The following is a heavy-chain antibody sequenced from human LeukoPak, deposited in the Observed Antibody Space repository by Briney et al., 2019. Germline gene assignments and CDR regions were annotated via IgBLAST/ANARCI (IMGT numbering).Heavy chain of an antibody. D-gene: IGHD6-13*01. CDR2: IYTSGST. V-gene: IGHV4-4*07. J-gene: IGHJ4*02. CDR3: ARGSSSWYNGYFDY. Sequence: SETLSLTCTVSGGSISSYYWSWIRQPAGKGLEWIGRIYTSGSTNYNPSLKGRVTMSVDTSKNQFSLKLSSVTAADTAVYYCARGSSSWYNGYFDYWGQGTLVTVSS. CDR1: GGSISSYY.